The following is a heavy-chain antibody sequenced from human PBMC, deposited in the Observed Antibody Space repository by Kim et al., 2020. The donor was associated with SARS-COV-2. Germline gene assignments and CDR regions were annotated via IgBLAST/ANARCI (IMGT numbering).Heavy chain of an antibody. CDR2: T. CDR3: AGGNYFFFFDY. J-gene: IGHJ4*02. D-gene: IGHD1-7*01. V-gene: IGHV4-34*13. Sequence: TSYYPTLKGRVTLSIDTAKNQFSLKLSSVTAADTAVYYCAGGNYFFFFDYWGQGTLVTVSS.